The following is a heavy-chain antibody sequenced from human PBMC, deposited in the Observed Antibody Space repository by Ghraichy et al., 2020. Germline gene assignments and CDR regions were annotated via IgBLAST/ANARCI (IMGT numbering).Heavy chain of an antibody. CDR1: GFTFSKAY. J-gene: IGHJ5*02. V-gene: IGHV3-15*01. D-gene: IGHD3-10*01. CDR3: LDIGSSPGS. Sequence: GESLNISCATSGFTFSKAYMEWVRQTPGKGLEWVGQIKRKIDGETTDYAAPVKGRFTISRDDSKNTVYLQMNSLKTEDTAVYYCLDIGSSPGSWGPGTLVTVSS. CDR2: IKRKIDGETT.